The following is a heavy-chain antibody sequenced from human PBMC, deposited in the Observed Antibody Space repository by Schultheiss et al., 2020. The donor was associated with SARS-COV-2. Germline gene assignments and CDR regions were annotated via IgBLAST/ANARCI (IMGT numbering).Heavy chain of an antibody. Sequence: GGSLRLSCAASGFTFRDYGVNWVRQAPGKGLEWVSTISDSGSHTFYADSVRGRFTVSRDNSKDTLYLQMNSLRAEDTAVYYCAKEAGGFLNWGQGTLVTVSS. V-gene: IGHV3-23*01. CDR2: ISDSGSHT. CDR1: GFTFRDYG. D-gene: IGHD3-3*01. CDR3: AKEAGGFLN. J-gene: IGHJ4*02.